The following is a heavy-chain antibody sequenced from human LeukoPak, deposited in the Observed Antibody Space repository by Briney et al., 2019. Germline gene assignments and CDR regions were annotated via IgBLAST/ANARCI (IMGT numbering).Heavy chain of an antibody. D-gene: IGHD5-24*01. V-gene: IGHV1-69*05. CDR1: GGTFSSYA. Sequence: SVKVSCKASGGTFSSYAISWVRQAPGQGLEWMGGIIPIFGTANYAQKFQGRVTMTTDTSTSTAYMELRSLRSDDTAVYHCARGRGYLEVATIGVAFDIWGQGTMVTVSS. CDR3: ARGRGYLEVATIGVAFDI. CDR2: IIPIFGTA. J-gene: IGHJ3*02.